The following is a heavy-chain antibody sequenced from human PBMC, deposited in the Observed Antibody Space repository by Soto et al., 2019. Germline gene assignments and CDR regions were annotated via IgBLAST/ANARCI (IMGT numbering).Heavy chain of an antibody. CDR2: TYYRSKWYN. J-gene: IGHJ6*02. CDR3: AREEEYCSSTSCYFYYGMDV. V-gene: IGHV6-1*01. Sequence: SQTLSLTCAISGDSVSSNSAAWNWIRQSPSRGLEWLGRTYYRSKWYNDYAVSVKSRITINPDTSKNQFSLQLNSLTPEDTAVYYCAREEEYCSSTSCYFYYGMDVWGQGTTVTVSS. D-gene: IGHD2-2*01. CDR1: GDSVSSNSAA.